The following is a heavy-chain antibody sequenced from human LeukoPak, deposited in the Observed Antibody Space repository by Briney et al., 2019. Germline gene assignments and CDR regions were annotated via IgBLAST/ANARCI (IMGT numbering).Heavy chain of an antibody. D-gene: IGHD6-13*01. CDR2: IKRQIDGGTT. J-gene: IGHJ4*02. CDR1: GFTSSSAW. Sequence: GGSLRLSCAASGFTSSSAWMNWVRQAPGKGLEWVGHIKRQIDGGTTDYVATVNGRFTISRDNSKNTVYLQMNSLKAEDTARDNCTIGYASSWYSWGQGTLVTVSS. CDR3: TIGYASSWYS. V-gene: IGHV3-15*01.